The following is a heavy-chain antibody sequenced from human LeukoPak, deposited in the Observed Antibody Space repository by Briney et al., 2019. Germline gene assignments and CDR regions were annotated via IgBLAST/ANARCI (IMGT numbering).Heavy chain of an antibody. CDR3: ATRLQHHFDY. D-gene: IGHD4-11*01. CDR2: INDGPRDT. Sequence: GGALTLSCAPCGFTFSRYTMNWVRQAPGKGLEWVPAINDGPRDTHYADSVKGRFTISRDNSLNMLYLQMNSLRAEDTALYYCATRLQHHFDYWGQGTQVTVSS. V-gene: IGHV3-23*01. J-gene: IGHJ4*02. CDR1: GFTFSRYT.